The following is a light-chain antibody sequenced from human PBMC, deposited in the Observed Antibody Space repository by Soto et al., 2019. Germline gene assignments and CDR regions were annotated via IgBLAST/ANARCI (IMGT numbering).Light chain of an antibody. CDR2: GAS. Sequence: EIVLTHSPATLSLSPGERATLSCRASLTVSDNYLAWYQQKAGQAHRLVIYGASSRATGIPDRFSASGSGTDFTLTISRLEPEDFAVYYGQQYGSSPLITFGQGTRLEIK. J-gene: IGKJ5*01. CDR1: LTVSDNY. CDR3: QQYGSSPLIT. V-gene: IGKV3-20*01.